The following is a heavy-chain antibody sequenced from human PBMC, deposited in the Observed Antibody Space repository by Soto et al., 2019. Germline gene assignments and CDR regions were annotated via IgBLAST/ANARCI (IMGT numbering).Heavy chain of an antibody. CDR1: GFTFSSYA. J-gene: IGHJ4*02. V-gene: IGHV3-64D*06. D-gene: IGHD2-8*01. CDR3: VKDNGGFRCPRCFDY. Sequence: GGSLRLSCSASGFTFSSYAMHWVRQAPGKGLEYVSAVSSNGGSTYYADSVKGRFTISRDNSKNTLYLQMSSLRAEDTAVYYCVKDNGGFRCPRCFDYWGQGTLVTVSS. CDR2: VSSNGGST.